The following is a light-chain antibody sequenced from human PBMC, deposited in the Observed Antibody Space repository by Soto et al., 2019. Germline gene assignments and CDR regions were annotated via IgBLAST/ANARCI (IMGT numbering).Light chain of an antibody. J-gene: IGKJ1*01. CDR3: IQRTRLT. CDR2: KVS. V-gene: IGKV2-30*01. Sequence: HQRPGHSTRRLLYKVSKRDSGVPDRFSGSGSGTDFTLKISWVECEDVGIYNCIQRTRLTFCPGTKV.